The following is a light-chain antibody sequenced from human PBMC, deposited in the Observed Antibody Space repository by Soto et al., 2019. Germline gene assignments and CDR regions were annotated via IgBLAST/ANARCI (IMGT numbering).Light chain of an antibody. J-gene: IGKJ4*01. CDR3: QQLNSYPLT. CDR1: QDISYY. CDR2: AAS. V-gene: IGKV1-9*01. Sequence: DIQVTQSPSFLSASVGDRVTITCRASQDISYYLAWYQQRPGKAPKLLIYAASTLQSGVPSRFSGSGSGTEFTLTISSLQPEDFATYSCQQLNSYPLTFGGGTKVDIK.